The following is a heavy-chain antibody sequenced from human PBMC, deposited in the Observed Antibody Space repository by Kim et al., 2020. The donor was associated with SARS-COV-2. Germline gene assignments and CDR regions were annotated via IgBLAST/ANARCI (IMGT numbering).Heavy chain of an antibody. Sequence: ASVKVSCKASGYTFTSYDINWVRQATGQGLEWMGWMNPNSGNTGYAQKFQGRVTMTRNTSISTAYMELSSLRSEDTAVYYCARSAGKQQLAKVGDKRPTHWFDPWGQGTLVTVSS. CDR3: ARSAGKQQLAKVGDKRPTHWFDP. V-gene: IGHV1-8*01. CDR1: GYTFTSYD. CDR2: MNPNSGNT. D-gene: IGHD6-13*01. J-gene: IGHJ5*02.